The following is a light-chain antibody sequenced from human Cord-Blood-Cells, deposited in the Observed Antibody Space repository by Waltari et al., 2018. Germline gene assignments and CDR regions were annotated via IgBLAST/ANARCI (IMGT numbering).Light chain of an antibody. J-gene: IGLJ1*01. CDR3: SSYTSSSTYV. CDR1: SSDVGSYNR. CDR2: EVS. Sequence: QSALTQPPSVSGSPGQSVTISCTGTSSDVGSYNRVSWYQQPPGTAPKRMIHEVSNRPSGVPDRFSGSKSGNTASLTISGLQAEDEADYYCSSYTSSSTYVFGTGTKVTVL. V-gene: IGLV2-18*02.